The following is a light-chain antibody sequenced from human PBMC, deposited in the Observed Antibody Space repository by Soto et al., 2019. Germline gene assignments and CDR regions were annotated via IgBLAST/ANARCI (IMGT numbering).Light chain of an antibody. V-gene: IGLV2-8*01. Sequence: QSALTQPPSASGSPGQSVTISCTGASSDVGGYNYVSWCQQHPGKAPKLMIYEVTKRPSGVPDRFSGSKSGNTASLTVSGLQAEDEADYYCSSYAGSNNLGFGGGTKLTVL. CDR2: EVT. J-gene: IGLJ3*02. CDR3: SSYAGSNNLG. CDR1: SSDVGGYNY.